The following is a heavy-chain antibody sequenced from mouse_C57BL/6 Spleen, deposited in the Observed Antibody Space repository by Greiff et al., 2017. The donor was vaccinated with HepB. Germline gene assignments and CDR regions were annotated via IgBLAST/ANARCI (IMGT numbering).Heavy chain of an antibody. Sequence: VKLMESGAELVKPGASVKLSCTASGYTFTEYTIHWVKQRSGQGLEWSGWFYPGSGSIKYNEKFKDKDTLTADKSSSTVYMELSRLTSEDSAVYFCAKHEETYCSSSTGAMDYWGQGTTVTVSS. D-gene: IGHD1-1*01. V-gene: IGHV1-62-2*01. CDR2: FYPGSGSI. J-gene: IGHJ4*01. CDR1: GYTFTEYT. CDR3: AKHEETYCSSSTGAMDY.